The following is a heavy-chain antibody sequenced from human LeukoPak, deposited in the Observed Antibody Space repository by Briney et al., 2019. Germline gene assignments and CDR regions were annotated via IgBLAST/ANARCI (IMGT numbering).Heavy chain of an antibody. D-gene: IGHD3-16*01. Sequence: GGSLRLSCAASGFTFSSYWMSWVRQAPGKGLEWVANIKQDGSEKYYVDSVKGRFTISRDNAKNSLFLQVNSLRAEDTAVYFCAKSTRAVMAMMDVWGKGTTVTVSS. CDR2: IKQDGSEK. CDR3: AKSTRAVMAMMDV. V-gene: IGHV3-7*01. CDR1: GFTFSSYW. J-gene: IGHJ6*04.